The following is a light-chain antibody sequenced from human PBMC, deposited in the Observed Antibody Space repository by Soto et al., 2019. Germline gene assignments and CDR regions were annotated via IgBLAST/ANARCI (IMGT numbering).Light chain of an antibody. Sequence: DIQMTQSPSTLSASVGDGVTITFRDSQNINTWLAWYQQKPVKAPKLLIYAASSLQSGVPSRLSGSGSGTDFTLTISSLQPEEFATYYCQQYQTDSSTVGGGTRVEIK. CDR2: AAS. J-gene: IGKJ4*01. V-gene: IGKV1-5*01. CDR3: QQYQTDSST. CDR1: QNINTW.